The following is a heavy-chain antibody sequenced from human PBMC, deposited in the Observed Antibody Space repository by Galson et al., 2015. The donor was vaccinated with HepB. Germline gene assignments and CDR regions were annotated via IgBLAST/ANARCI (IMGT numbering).Heavy chain of an antibody. Sequence: SVKVSCKASGYTFTSYAVHWVRQAPGQGLEWMGWINTNTGDPAYAQGFTGRFVFSVDTSLSTAYLQINSLRAEDTALYYCARVGYSSAYYSSVRFLLWGQGTLVTVSS. CDR1: GYTFTSYA. CDR2: INTNTGDP. D-gene: IGHD3-22*01. J-gene: IGHJ4*02. V-gene: IGHV7-4-1*02. CDR3: ARVGYSSAYYSSVRFLL.